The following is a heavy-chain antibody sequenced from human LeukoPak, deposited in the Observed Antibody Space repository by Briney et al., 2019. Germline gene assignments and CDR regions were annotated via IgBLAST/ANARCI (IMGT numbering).Heavy chain of an antibody. CDR2: ISYDGSNK. CDR1: GFTFSSYA. D-gene: IGHD4-11*01. Sequence: GRSLRLSCAASGFTFSSYAMHWVRQAPGKGLEWVAVISYDGSNKYYADSVKGRFTISRDNSKNTLYLQMNSLRAEDTAVYYCAKEGYSNYHYYYMDVWGKGTTVTVSS. CDR3: AKEGYSNYHYYYMDV. J-gene: IGHJ6*03. V-gene: IGHV3-30-3*01.